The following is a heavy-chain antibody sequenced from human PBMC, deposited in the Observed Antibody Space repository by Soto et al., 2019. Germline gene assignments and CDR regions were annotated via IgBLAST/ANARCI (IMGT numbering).Heavy chain of an antibody. V-gene: IGHV1-69*01. CDR3: ARVILRFLERSKYYGMDV. CDR2: IIPIFGTA. J-gene: IGHJ6*02. CDR1: GGTFSSYA. Sequence: QVQLVQSGAEVKKPGSSVKVYCKASGGTFSSYAISWVRQAPGQGLEWMGGIIPIFGTAHYAQKFQGRVTITADESTSTAYMELSSLRSEDTAVYYCARVILRFLERSKYYGMDVWGQGTTVTVSS. D-gene: IGHD3-3*01.